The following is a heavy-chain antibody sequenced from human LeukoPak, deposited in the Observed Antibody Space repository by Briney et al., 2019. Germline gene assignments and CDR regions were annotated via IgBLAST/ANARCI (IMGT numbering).Heavy chain of an antibody. CDR1: GFTFDNYR. J-gene: IGHJ4*02. CDR2: VNADGGNT. Sequence: GGSLRLSCAASGFTFDNYRMSWVRRAPGKGLEWVSTVNADGGNTYYADSVKGRFTISRDNSKSTLILQMNSLRVEDTALYYCTKRVKYGGTWDHFADWGQGTLVTVSS. CDR3: TKRVKYGGTWDHFAD. V-gene: IGHV3-23*01. D-gene: IGHD1-26*01.